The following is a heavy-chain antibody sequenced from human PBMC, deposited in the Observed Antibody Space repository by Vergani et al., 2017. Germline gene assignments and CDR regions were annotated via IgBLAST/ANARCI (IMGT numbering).Heavy chain of an antibody. Sequence: EVQLVESGGGLVQPGGSLRVSCAASGFTFSSYWMHWVRQAPGKGLVWVSRINSDGSSTSYADSVKGRFTISRDNAKNTLYLQMNSLRAEDTAVYYCARLGYYYDSSGYYVDGFDIWGQGTMVTVSS. CDR1: GFTFSSYW. D-gene: IGHD3-22*01. CDR2: INSDGSST. J-gene: IGHJ3*02. V-gene: IGHV3-74*01. CDR3: ARLGYYYDSSGYYVDGFDI.